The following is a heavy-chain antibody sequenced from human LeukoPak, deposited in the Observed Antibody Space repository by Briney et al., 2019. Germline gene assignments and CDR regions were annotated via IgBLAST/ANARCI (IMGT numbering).Heavy chain of an antibody. CDR3: AAPWWGAAAGGAFDI. CDR1: GYTLTKLS. CDR2: FDPEDGET. Sequence: ASVKVSCKVSGYTLTKLSMHWVRQAPRKGLEWMGGFDPEDGETIYAQKFQGRVTMTEDTSTDTAYMELSSLRSEDTAVYYCAAPWWGAAAGGAFDIWGQGTMVTVSS. V-gene: IGHV1-24*01. D-gene: IGHD6-13*01. J-gene: IGHJ3*02.